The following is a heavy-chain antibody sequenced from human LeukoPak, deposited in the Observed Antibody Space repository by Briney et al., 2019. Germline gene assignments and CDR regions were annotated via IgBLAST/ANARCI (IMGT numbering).Heavy chain of an antibody. D-gene: IGHD2-2*02. J-gene: IGHJ4*02. Sequence: GGSLRLSCAASGFTVSTTYMSWVRQAPGKGLEWVSAISGSGGSTYYAVSVKGRFTISRDNSKNTLYLQMSSLRAEDTAVYYCARGDTWVVDYWGQGTQVTVSS. CDR3: ARGDTWVVDY. CDR2: ISGSGGST. CDR1: GFTVSTTY. V-gene: IGHV3-23*01.